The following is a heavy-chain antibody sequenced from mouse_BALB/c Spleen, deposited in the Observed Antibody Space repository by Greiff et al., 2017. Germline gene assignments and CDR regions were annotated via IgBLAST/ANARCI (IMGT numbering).Heavy chain of an antibody. CDR3: TRGDYYGGAMDY. Sequence: QVQLQQSGAELVKPGASVKLSCKASGYTFTSYYMYWVKQRPGQGLEWIGGINPSNGGTNFNEKFKSKATLTVDKSSSTAYMQLSSLTSEDSAVYYCTRGDYYGGAMDYWGQGTSVTVSS. CDR2: INPSNGGT. J-gene: IGHJ4*01. CDR1: GYTFTSYY. D-gene: IGHD1-1*01. V-gene: IGHV1S81*02.